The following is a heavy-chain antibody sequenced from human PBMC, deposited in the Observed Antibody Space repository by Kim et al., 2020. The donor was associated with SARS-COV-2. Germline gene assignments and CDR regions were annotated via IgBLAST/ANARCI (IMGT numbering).Heavy chain of an antibody. CDR3: ARGYYGSGSYSGVGGDWFDP. J-gene: IGHJ5*02. CDR1: GGSISSGGYY. CDR2: IYYSGST. Sequence: SETLSLTCTVSGGSISSGGYYWSWIRQHPGKGLEWIGYIYYSGSTYYNPSLKSRVTISVDTSKNQFSLKLSSVTAADTAVYYCARGYYGSGSYSGVGGDWFDPWGQGTLVTVSS. D-gene: IGHD3-10*01. V-gene: IGHV4-31*03.